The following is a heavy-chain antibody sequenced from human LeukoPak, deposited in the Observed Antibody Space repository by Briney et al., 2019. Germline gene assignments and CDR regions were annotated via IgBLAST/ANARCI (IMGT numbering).Heavy chain of an antibody. CDR1: GYTFTSYY. V-gene: IGHV1-46*01. CDR3: ARRGYCSSTSCQYYYYYYMDV. Sequence: GASVKVSCKASGYTFTSYYMHWVQQAPGQGLEWMGIINPSGGSTSYAQKFQGRVTMTRDTSTSTVYMELSSLRSEDTAVYYCARRGYCSSTSCQYYYYYYMDVWGKGTTVTVSS. CDR2: INPSGGST. D-gene: IGHD2-2*01. J-gene: IGHJ6*03.